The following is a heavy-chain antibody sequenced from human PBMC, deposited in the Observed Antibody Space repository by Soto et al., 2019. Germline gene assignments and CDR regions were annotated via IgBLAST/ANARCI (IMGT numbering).Heavy chain of an antibody. CDR2: ISSSGSTI. V-gene: IGHV3-48*03. D-gene: IGHD6-19*01. J-gene: IGHJ3*02. CDR1: GFTFSSYE. CDR3: ARLYSSGWIDAFDI. Sequence: GGSLRLSCAASGFTFSSYEMNWVRQAPGEGLEWVSYISSSGSTIYYADSVKGRFTISRDNAKNSLYLQMNSLRAEDTAVYYCARLYSSGWIDAFDIWGQGTMVTVSS.